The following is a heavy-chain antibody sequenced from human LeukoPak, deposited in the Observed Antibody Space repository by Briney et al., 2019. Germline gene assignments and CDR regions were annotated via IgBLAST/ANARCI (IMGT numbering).Heavy chain of an antibody. J-gene: IGHJ4*02. CDR3: ARTVREQWLTIDY. V-gene: IGHV3-7*04. Sequence: GGSLRLSCAASGFTFSNYWMNWVRQAPGKGLEWVANIKQDGSAKYYVDSVKGRFTISRDNAKNSLYLQMNSLGAEDTAVYYCARTVREQWLTIDYWGQGTLVTFSS. CDR2: IKQDGSAK. D-gene: IGHD6-19*01. CDR1: GFTFSNYW.